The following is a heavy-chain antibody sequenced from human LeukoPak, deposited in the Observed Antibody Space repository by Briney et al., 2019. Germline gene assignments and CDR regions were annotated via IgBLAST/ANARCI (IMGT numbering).Heavy chain of an antibody. CDR2: ISSSSNYI. D-gene: IGHD6-6*01. V-gene: IGHV3-21*01. CDR3: ARDYTSSSLDY. J-gene: IGHJ4*02. CDR1: GFPLSSYS. Sequence: PGGSLRLSCAASGFPLSSYSMNWVRQAPGKGLEWVSFISSSSNYIYYADSVKGRFTISRDNAKNSLYLQMNSLRVEDTAVYYCARDYTSSSLDYWGQGTLVTVSS.